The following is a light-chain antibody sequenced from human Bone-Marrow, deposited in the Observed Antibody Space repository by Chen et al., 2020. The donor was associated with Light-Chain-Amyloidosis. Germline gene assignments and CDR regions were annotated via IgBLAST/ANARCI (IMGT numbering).Light chain of an antibody. J-gene: IGLJ2*01. CDR3: QSADSSGTYEVI. CDR2: RDT. V-gene: IGLV3-25*02. Sequence: SYELTQPPSVSVSPGQTARITCSGDDLPTKYAYWYQQKPGQAPVLVIHRDTERPSGISERFSGSSSGTTSTLTFSGVQAEEEADYHCQSADSSGTYEVIFGGGTKLTVL. CDR1: DLPTKY.